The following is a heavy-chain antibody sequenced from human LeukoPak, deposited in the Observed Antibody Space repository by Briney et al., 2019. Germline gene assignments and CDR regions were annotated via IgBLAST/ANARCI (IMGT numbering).Heavy chain of an antibody. Sequence: PGGSLRLSCAASGFTFSSYGMHWVRQAPGKGLEWVAFILYDGSNKYYADSVKGRFTISRDNSKNTLYLQMNSLRAEDTAVYYCAKDRFCSGGTCDPPNWFDPWGQGTLVTVSS. D-gene: IGHD2-15*01. CDR1: GFTFSSYG. CDR3: AKDRFCSGGTCDPPNWFDP. V-gene: IGHV3-30*02. J-gene: IGHJ5*02. CDR2: ILYDGSNK.